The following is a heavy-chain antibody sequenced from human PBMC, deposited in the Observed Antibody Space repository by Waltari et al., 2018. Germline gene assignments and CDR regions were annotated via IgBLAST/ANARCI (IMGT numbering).Heavy chain of an antibody. V-gene: IGHV4-39*07. J-gene: IGHJ4*02. CDR1: GGSISSSSYY. CDR3: VRDVTRSGWYGGYFDY. D-gene: IGHD6-19*01. CDR2: IYYSGST. Sequence: QLQLQESGPGLVKPSETLSLTCTVSGGSISSSSYYWGWIRQPPGKGLEWIGRIYYSGSTYYNPSLKSRVTISVDTSKNQFSLKLSSVTAADTAVYYCVRDVTRSGWYGGYFDYWGQGTLVTVSS.